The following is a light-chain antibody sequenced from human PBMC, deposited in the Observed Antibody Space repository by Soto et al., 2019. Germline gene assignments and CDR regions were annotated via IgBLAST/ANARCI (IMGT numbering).Light chain of an antibody. Sequence: EIVLTQSPATLSLSPGERATLSCRASQSVSSYLAWYQQKPGQAPRLLIYGASTRATGIPARFTGSGSGTDFTLTISSLQPEDFAVYYCQQRSNWPPAFGRGTKVEIK. CDR1: QSVSSY. CDR2: GAS. V-gene: IGKV3-11*01. J-gene: IGKJ4*01. CDR3: QQRSNWPPA.